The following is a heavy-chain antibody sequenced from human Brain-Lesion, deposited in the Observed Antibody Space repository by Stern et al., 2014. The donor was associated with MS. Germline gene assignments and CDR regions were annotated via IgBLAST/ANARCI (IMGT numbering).Heavy chain of an antibody. D-gene: IGHD3-3*01. CDR2: IDSDESST. J-gene: IGHJ5*02. CDR3: ALPPYYDFGRT. CDR1: GFSFSGYW. V-gene: IGHV3-74*01. Sequence: EVQLVESGGGLVQPGGSLRLSCAASGFSFSGYWMRWVRQAPGKGLRWVSRIDSDESSTAYADSVKGRFTITRDNAKKMVYLQMNSLRAEDTAMYYCALPPYYDFGRTWGQGTLVTVSS.